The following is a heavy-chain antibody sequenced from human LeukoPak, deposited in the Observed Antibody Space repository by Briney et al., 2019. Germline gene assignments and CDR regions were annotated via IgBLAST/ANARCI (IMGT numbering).Heavy chain of an antibody. CDR2: ISGSGGST. D-gene: IGHD2-21*01. V-gene: IGHV3-23*01. Sequence: GGSLRLSCAASGFTFSGYWMHWVRQAPGKGLEWVSAISGSGGSTYYADSVKGRFTISRDNSKNTLYLQMNSLRAEDTAVYYCAKIATTIGDFDYWGQGTLVTVSS. J-gene: IGHJ4*02. CDR3: AKIATTIGDFDY. CDR1: GFTFSGYW.